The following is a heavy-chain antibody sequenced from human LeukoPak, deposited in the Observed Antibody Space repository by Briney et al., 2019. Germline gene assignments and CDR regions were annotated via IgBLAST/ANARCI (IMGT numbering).Heavy chain of an antibody. CDR3: AREGRGAARPVDY. V-gene: IGHV3-20*04. Sequence: PGGTLRLSCAAYGFTFDDYGRSWVRQAPGKGLEWVSSINWNGDNTDYADSVKGRFTISRDNAKNSLYLQMISLRAEDTAVYYCAREGRGAARPVDYWGQGTLVTVSS. D-gene: IGHD6-6*01. CDR1: GFTFDDYG. CDR2: INWNGDNT. J-gene: IGHJ4*02.